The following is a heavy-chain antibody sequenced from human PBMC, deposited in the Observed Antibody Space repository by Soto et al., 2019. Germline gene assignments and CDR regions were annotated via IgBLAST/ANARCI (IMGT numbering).Heavy chain of an antibody. Sequence: GGSLRLSCAASGFTFSNAWMSWVRQAPGKGLEWVGRIKSKTDGGTTDYAAPVKGRFTISRDDSKNTLYLQMNSLKTEDTAVYYCTTDEELRKRGPYYDFWSGRYYMDVWGKGTTVTVSS. CDR2: IKSKTDGGTT. J-gene: IGHJ6*03. CDR1: GFTFSNAW. D-gene: IGHD3-3*01. CDR3: TTDEELRKRGPYYDFWSGRYYMDV. V-gene: IGHV3-15*01.